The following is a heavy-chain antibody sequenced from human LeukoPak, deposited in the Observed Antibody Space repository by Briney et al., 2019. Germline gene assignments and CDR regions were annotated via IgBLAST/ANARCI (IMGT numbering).Heavy chain of an antibody. V-gene: IGHV3-33*06. J-gene: IGHJ4*02. CDR2: IWSDATNQ. D-gene: IGHD6-19*01. CDR1: GFTFSHFA. CDR3: AKGHSSGWYPSLDY. Sequence: GGSLRLSCEASGFTFSHFAMHWVRQAPGKGLEWVAVIWSDATNQYYADSVKGRFTISRDNSKNTLYLQLNSLRAEDTAVYYCAKGHSSGWYPSLDYWGQGTLVTVSS.